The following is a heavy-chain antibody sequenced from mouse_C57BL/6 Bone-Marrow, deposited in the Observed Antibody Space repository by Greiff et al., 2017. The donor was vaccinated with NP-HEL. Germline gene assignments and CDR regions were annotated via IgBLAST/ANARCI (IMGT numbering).Heavy chain of an antibody. CDR3: AREGDYYGTLFAY. J-gene: IGHJ3*01. V-gene: IGHV1-50*01. CDR2: IDPSDGDT. CDR1: GYTFTSYW. D-gene: IGHD1-1*01. Sequence: QVQLQQPGAELVKPGASVKLSCKASGYTFTSYWMQWVKQRPGQGLEWIGEIDPSDGDTNYNQKFKGKATLTVDTSSSTAYMQLSSLTSEDSAVYYYAREGDYYGTLFAYWGQGTLVTVSA.